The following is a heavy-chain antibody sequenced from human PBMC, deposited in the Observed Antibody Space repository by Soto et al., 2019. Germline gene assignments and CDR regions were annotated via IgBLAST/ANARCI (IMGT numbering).Heavy chain of an antibody. Sequence: PSETLSLTCTVSGGSINSGPYSWGWIRQPPGKGLEWIGTFYHSGSTHHNPSLESRVTISVDASKNQFSLKLSSVTAADTAVYYCARHTPAISISDHWGQGTLVTVSS. V-gene: IGHV4-39*01. CDR1: GGSINSGPYS. CDR2: FYHSGST. CDR3: ARHTPAISISDH. J-gene: IGHJ4*02. D-gene: IGHD2-15*01.